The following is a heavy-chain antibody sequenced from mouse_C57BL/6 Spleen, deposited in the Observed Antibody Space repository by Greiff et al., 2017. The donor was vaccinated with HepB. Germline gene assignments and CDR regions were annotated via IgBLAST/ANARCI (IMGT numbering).Heavy chain of an antibody. V-gene: IGHV1-15*01. J-gene: IGHJ1*03. Sequence: QVQLQQSGAELVRPGASVTLSCKASGYTFTDYEMHWVKQTPVHGLEWIGAIDPETGGTAYNQKFKGKAILTADKSSSTAYMELRSLTSEDSAVYYCTRTYEYNVHWYFDVWGTGTTVTVSS. D-gene: IGHD2-4*01. CDR1: GYTFTDYE. CDR2: IDPETGGT. CDR3: TRTYEYNVHWYFDV.